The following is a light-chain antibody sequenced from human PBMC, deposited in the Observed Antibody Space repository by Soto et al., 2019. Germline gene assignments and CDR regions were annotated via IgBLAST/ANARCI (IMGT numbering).Light chain of an antibody. V-gene: IGLV2-14*01. CDR2: DVS. J-gene: IGLJ2*01. CDR1: SSDVGGYNY. Sequence: QSSLTQPAFVSGSPGQSFTISCTGTSSDVGGYNYVSWYQQHPGKAPKLMIYDVSNRPSGVSNRFSGSKSGNTASLTISGLQAEDEADYYCSSYTSSSTVVFGGGTKLTVL. CDR3: SSYTSSSTVV.